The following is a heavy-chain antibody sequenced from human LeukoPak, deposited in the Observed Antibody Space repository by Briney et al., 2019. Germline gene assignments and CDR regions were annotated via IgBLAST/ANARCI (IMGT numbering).Heavy chain of an antibody. J-gene: IGHJ4*02. Sequence: ASVKVSCKASGYTFTSFDFSWVRQAPGQGLEWMGWINIYNDNTNYAQKFQGRVTMTTDTSTSTAYMELRSLRSDDTAVYYCARLDRGGSGSRAIDYWGQGTLVTVSS. CDR2: INIYNDNT. CDR1: GYTFTSFD. V-gene: IGHV1-18*01. D-gene: IGHD3-10*01. CDR3: ARLDRGGSGSRAIDY.